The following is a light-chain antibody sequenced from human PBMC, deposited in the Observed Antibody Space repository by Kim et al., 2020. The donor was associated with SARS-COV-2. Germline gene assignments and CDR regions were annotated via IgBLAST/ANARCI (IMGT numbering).Light chain of an antibody. J-gene: IGLJ1*01. V-gene: IGLV2-11*01. CDR2: DVT. Sequence: PGQSITISCTETTSDVGAYNYASWYQHHPSTAPKLMIYDVTMRLSGVPDRFSGSKSGNTASLTISGLQAEDEADYYCCSFAGSAYVFGIGTKVTVL. CDR1: TSDVGAYNY. CDR3: CSFAGSAYV.